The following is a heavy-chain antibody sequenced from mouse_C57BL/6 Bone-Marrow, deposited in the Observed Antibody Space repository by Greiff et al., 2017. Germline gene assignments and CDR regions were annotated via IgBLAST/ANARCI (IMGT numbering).Heavy chain of an antibody. J-gene: IGHJ1*03. V-gene: IGHV1-53*01. CDR1: GYTFTSYW. CDR2: INPSNGGT. CDR3: ARKILLWHWYFDV. Sequence: QVQLQQPGTELVKPGASVKLSCKASGYTFTSYWMHWVKQRPGQGLEWIGNINPSNGGTNYNEKFKSKATLTVDKSSSTAYMQLSSLTSEDSAVDYCARKILLWHWYFDVWGTGTTVTVSS. D-gene: IGHD2-1*01.